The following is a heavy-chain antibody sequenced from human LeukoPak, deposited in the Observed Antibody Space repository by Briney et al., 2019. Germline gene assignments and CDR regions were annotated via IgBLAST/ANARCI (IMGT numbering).Heavy chain of an antibody. J-gene: IGHJ5*02. CDR3: ARQNYAGGSYHPFDP. V-gene: IGHV5-51*01. CDR2: IYPGDSNT. CDR1: IYSFSSYW. Sequence: GESLKISCKGSIYSFSSYWIGWVRQMPVKGLEWIGNIYPGDSNTRYSPSFQGQVTISADKSISTAYLQWSSLKASDTAMYYCARQNYAGGSYHPFDPWGQGTLVTVSS. D-gene: IGHD1-26*01.